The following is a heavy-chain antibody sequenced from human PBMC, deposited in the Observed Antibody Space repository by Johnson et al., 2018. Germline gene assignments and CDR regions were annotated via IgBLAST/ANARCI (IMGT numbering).Heavy chain of an antibody. CDR2: ISGSGGST. J-gene: IGHJ3*02. D-gene: IGHD3-22*01. V-gene: IGHV3-23*04. CDR3: AKGEAYYYDGSGYYHRSNAFDI. CDR1: GFTFSSYA. Sequence: VQLVESGGGLVQPGGSLRLSCAASGFTFSSYAMSWVRQAPGKGLEWVSAISGSGGSTYYADSVKGRFTISRDNSKKTPYLQMNSRRAEDTAVYYCAKGEAYYYDGSGYYHRSNAFDIWGQGTMVTVSS.